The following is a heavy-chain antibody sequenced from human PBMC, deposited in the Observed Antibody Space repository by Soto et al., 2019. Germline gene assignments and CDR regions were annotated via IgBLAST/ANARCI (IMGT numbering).Heavy chain of an antibody. CDR1: GGSISSGGYY. D-gene: IGHD4-17*01. Sequence: QVQLQESGPGLVKPSQTLSLTCTVSGGSISSGGYYWSWIRQHPGKGLEWIGYIYYSGSTYYNPSLKSRVTIAVDTSKYQFSLKLSSVTAADTAVYYCAREADYGDYGRGIGAFDIWGQGTMVTVSS. J-gene: IGHJ3*02. CDR2: IYYSGST. V-gene: IGHV4-31*03. CDR3: AREADYGDYGRGIGAFDI.